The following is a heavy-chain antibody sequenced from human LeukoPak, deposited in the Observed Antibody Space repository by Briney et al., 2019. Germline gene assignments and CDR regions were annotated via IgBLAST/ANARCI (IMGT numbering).Heavy chain of an antibody. CDR2: IKQDGGEK. D-gene: IGHD3-16*02. J-gene: IGHJ4*02. CDR1: GFTFSSYW. Sequence: GGSLRLSCAASGFTFSSYWVSWVRQAPGKGLEWVANIKQDGGEKYYVDSVKGRFTISRDNAKNSLYLQMNSLRAEDTAVYYCARDGPGDYVWGSYRSSYWGQGTLVTVSS. CDR3: ARDGPGDYVWGSYRSSY. V-gene: IGHV3-7*01.